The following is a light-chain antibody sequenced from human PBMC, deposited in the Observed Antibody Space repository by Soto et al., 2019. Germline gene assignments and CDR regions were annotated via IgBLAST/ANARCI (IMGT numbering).Light chain of an antibody. J-gene: IGKJ3*01. Sequence: DIQMTQSPSSLSASVGDRVSITCRTSQAISTYLAWYQQTPGKVPKLLIFAASTLTSGVPSRFSGSGSGTDFTLTISSLQPEDVATYFCQKYDRAPFTFGPGTKVDIK. CDR1: QAISTY. CDR3: QKYDRAPFT. V-gene: IGKV1-27*01. CDR2: AAS.